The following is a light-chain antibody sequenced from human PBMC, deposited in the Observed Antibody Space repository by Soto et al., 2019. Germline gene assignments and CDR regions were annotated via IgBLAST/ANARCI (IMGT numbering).Light chain of an antibody. Sequence: EIVMTQSPATLFLSTGQRATLSCRASQSVGTNLAWYQQQPGQAPRLLIYGASTRATGIPARFSASGSETEFTLTISSLQSEDFAVYYCQQYNKWPITFGQGTRLEIK. J-gene: IGKJ5*01. V-gene: IGKV3-15*01. CDR1: QSVGTN. CDR2: GAS. CDR3: QQYNKWPIT.